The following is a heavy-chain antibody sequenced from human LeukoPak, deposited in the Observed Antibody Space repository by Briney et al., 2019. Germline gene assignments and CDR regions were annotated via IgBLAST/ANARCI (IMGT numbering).Heavy chain of an antibody. CDR3: EAYYYDSSGYYVDY. Sequence: SVKVSCKASGGTFSSYAISWVRQAPGQGLEWMGGIIPIFGTANYAQKFQGRVTITADESTSTAYMELSSLRSEDTAVYYCEAYYYDSSGYYVDYWGQGTLSPSPQ. J-gene: IGHJ4*02. D-gene: IGHD3-22*01. CDR1: GGTFSSYA. V-gene: IGHV1-69*13. CDR2: IIPIFGTA.